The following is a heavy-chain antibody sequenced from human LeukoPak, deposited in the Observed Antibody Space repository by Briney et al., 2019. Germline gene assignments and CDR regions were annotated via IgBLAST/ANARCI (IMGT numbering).Heavy chain of an antibody. CDR1: GGSISSSSYY. Sequence: PSETLSLTCTVSGGSISSSSYYWGWIRQPPGKGLEWIGSIYYSGSTYYNPSLKSRVTISVDTSKNQFSLKLNSVTAADTAVYYCARDYCSDGTCYPDCWGQGTLVTVSS. CDR2: IYYSGST. V-gene: IGHV4-39*07. D-gene: IGHD2-15*01. J-gene: IGHJ4*02. CDR3: ARDYCSDGTCYPDC.